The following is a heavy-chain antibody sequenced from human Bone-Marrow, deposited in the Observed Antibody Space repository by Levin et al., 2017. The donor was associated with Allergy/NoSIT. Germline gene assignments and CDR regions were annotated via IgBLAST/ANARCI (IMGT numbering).Heavy chain of an antibody. J-gene: IGHJ4*02. CDR1: GFSFYNYA. D-gene: IGHD3/OR15-3a*01. Sequence: GESLKISCAASGFSFYNYAMNWVRQAPGKGLEWIADISGSGATTSYAESVKGRFTISRDNSRNTVYLQIDSLRTDDSALYYCARDGLFDYWGRGTLVTVSS. CDR3: ARDGLFDY. V-gene: IGHV3-23*01. CDR2: ISGSGATT.